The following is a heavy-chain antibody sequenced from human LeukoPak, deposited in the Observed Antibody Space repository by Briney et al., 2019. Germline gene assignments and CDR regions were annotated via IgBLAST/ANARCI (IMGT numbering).Heavy chain of an antibody. V-gene: IGHV4-30-2*01. CDR2: IYHSGST. CDR1: GGSIGSGGYY. CDR3: ARGSTPTYYDIRRGLFDY. D-gene: IGHD3-9*01. Sequence: PSETLSLTCTVSGGSIGSGGYYWSWIRQPPGKGLEWIGYIYHSGSTYYNPSLKSRVTISVDRSKNQFSLKLSSVTAADTAVYYCARGSTPTYYDIRRGLFDYWGQGTLVTVSS. J-gene: IGHJ4*02.